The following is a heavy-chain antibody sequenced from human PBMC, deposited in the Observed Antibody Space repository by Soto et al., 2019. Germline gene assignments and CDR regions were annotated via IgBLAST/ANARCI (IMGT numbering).Heavy chain of an antibody. CDR1: GYTLSELS. CDR2: FDPEDGET. CDR3: ATHARYDSSGYYYLGAFDI. Sequence: ASVKVSCKVSGYTLSELSMHLVRQAPGKGLEWMGGFDPEDGETIYAQKFQGRVTMTEDTSTDTAYMELSSLRSEDTAVYYCATHARYDSSGYYYLGAFDIWGQGTMVTVSS. J-gene: IGHJ3*02. V-gene: IGHV1-24*01. D-gene: IGHD3-22*01.